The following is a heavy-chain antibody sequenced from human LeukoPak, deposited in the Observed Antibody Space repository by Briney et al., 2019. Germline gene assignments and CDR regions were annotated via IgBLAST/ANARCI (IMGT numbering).Heavy chain of an antibody. CDR2: VSPNNGGT. CDR3: ARSDVLYASQGEARYFNH. D-gene: IGHD3-16*01. V-gene: IGHV1-2*02. Sequence: VASVKVSCKASGYTFTAYYIHWVRQAPGQRLGWMGWVSPNNGGTNYAQKFQGRVTMTRDTSISTLYMDLNSLRSDDTAVYYCARSDVLYASQGEARYFNHWGQGTLVTVSS. J-gene: IGHJ4*02. CDR1: GYTFTAYY.